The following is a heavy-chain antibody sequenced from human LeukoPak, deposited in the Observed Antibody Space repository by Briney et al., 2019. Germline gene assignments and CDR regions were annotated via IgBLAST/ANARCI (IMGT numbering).Heavy chain of an antibody. D-gene: IGHD2-15*01. CDR2: IKQDGSEK. Sequence: GGALRLSCAASGFTFSSYAMSWVRQAPGKGLEWVANIKQDGSEKYYVDSVKGRFTLSRDNAKNSLYLQMNSLRAEDTAVYYCARGRGRYCSGGSCYADYWGQGTLVTVSS. V-gene: IGHV3-7*04. J-gene: IGHJ4*02. CDR3: ARGRGRYCSGGSCYADY. CDR1: GFTFSSYA.